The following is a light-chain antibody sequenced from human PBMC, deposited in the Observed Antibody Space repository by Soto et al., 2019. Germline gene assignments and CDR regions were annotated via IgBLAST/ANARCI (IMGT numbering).Light chain of an antibody. CDR3: SSYTSSSKNV. V-gene: IGLV2-14*02. CDR2: EVS. CDR1: SSDVGGYNH. Sequence: QSALTQPASVSGSPGQSITISCTGTSSDVGGYNHVSWYQQHPGKAPKLMIYEVSKRPSGVSNRFSGSKSGNTASLTISGLQAEDEADYYCSSYTSSSKNVFGTGTKVTVL. J-gene: IGLJ1*01.